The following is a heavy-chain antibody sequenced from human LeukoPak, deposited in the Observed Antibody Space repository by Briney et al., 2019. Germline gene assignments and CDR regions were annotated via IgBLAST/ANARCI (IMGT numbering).Heavy chain of an antibody. J-gene: IGHJ4*02. CDR2: IMQDGSEK. CDR3: ARSSVDSSGYYYYFDY. D-gene: IGHD3-22*01. CDR1: GFTFSSYW. Sequence: PGGSLRLSCAASGFTFSSYWMSWVRQAPGKGLEWVANIMQDGSEKYYVDSVKGRFTISRDNAKNSLYLQMNSLRAEDTAVYYCARSSVDSSGYYYYFDYWGQGTLVTVSS. V-gene: IGHV3-7*01.